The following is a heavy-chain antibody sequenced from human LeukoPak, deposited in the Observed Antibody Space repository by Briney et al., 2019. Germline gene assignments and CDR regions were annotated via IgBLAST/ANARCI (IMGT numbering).Heavy chain of an antibody. J-gene: IGHJ4*02. CDR2: ISGSGGST. D-gene: IGHD3-9*01. V-gene: IGHV3-23*01. CDR3: AKDDRALTGYSWDWDY. CDR1: GFTFSSYS. Sequence: HPGGSLRLSCVASGFTFSSYSMNWVRQAPGKGLEWVSAISGSGGSTYYADSVKGRFTISRDNSKSTLYLQMNSLRAEDTAVYYCAKDDRALTGYSWDWDYWGQGTLVTVSS.